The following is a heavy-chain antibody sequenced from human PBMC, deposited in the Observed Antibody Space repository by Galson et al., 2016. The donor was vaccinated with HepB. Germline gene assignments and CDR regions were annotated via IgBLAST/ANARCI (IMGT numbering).Heavy chain of an antibody. J-gene: IGHJ3*02. CDR2: IYSGGST. D-gene: IGHD2-2*01. Sequence: SLRLSCAASGFTVSSNYMSWVRQAPGKGLEWVSVIYSGGSTYYADPVKGRFTISRDNSKNTLYLQMNSLRAEDTAVYYCARDIVVVPGQDAFDIWGQGTMVTVSS. V-gene: IGHV3-53*01. CDR1: GFTVSSNY. CDR3: ARDIVVVPGQDAFDI.